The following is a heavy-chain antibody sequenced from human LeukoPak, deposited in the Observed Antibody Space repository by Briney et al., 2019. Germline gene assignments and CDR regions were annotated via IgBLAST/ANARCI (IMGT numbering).Heavy chain of an antibody. CDR2: IRGKPYGGTT. J-gene: IGHJ4*02. V-gene: IGHV3-49*04. Sequence: GGSLRLSCTASGFTFGDYAVSWVRQAPGKGLEWVGFIRGKPYGGTTEYAASVKGRFTISRDDSANIAYLQMNSLKTEDTAVYYCTRDGGGWGSYGKDWGQGTLVTVSS. D-gene: IGHD3-16*01. CDR1: GFTFGDYA. CDR3: TRDGGGWGSYGKD.